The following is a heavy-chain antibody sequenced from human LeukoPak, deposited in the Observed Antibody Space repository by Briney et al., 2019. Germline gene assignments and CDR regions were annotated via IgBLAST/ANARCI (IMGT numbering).Heavy chain of an antibody. Sequence: GGSLRLSCGASGFTFSTYWMTWVRQAPGKGLEWVANIREDGSEIFYVDSVKGRFTISRDSAKNSMYLQMNSLRVEDSGLYYCTRDRSWSGYDYWGQGTLVTVSS. J-gene: IGHJ4*02. CDR1: GFTFSTYW. CDR2: IREDGSEI. V-gene: IGHV3-7*03. D-gene: IGHD1-26*01. CDR3: TRDRSWSGYDY.